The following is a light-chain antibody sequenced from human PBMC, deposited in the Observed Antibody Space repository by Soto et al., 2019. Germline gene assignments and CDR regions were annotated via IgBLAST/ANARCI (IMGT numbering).Light chain of an antibody. V-gene: IGLV2-23*01. CDR2: EGS. CDR1: SSDVGSYNL. CDR3: CSYAGMV. Sequence: QSVLIQPASVSGSPGQSITISCTGTSSDVGSYNLVSWYQQHPGKAPKLMIYEGSKRPSGVSNRFSGSKSGNTASLTISGLQAEDEADYYCCSYAGMVFGGGTKVTVL. J-gene: IGLJ2*01.